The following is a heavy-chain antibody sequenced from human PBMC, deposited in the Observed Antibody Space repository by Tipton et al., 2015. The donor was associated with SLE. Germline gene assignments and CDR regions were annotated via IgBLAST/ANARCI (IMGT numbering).Heavy chain of an antibody. CDR3: ARGYCTDNICYGRPYFDY. D-gene: IGHD2-8*01. J-gene: IGHJ4*02. Sequence: SLRLSCAASGFTFSSYAMHWVRQAPGKGLEWVSYITSSGGNRYYADSVKGRFTISRDNAKNLLFLQINSPRAEDTAVYYCARGYCTDNICYGRPYFDYWGQGTLVTVSS. CDR1: GFTFSSYA. CDR2: ITSSGGNR. V-gene: IGHV3-48*03.